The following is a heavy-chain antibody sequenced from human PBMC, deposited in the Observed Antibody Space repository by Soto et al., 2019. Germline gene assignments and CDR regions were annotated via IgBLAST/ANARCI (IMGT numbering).Heavy chain of an antibody. Sequence: EVQLVESGGDLVQPGGSLRLSCVASGFTFSRFWMSWVRQAPGRGLEWVAKINQDGSAKFYVDSVKGRFTISRENAKNALHMQTNSLRAEDTAVYYYAGTDVAWGQRTLVTVSS. CDR2: INQDGSAK. D-gene: IGHD2-21*01. V-gene: IGHV3-7*02. CDR1: GFTFSRFW. J-gene: IGHJ4*02. CDR3: AGTDVA.